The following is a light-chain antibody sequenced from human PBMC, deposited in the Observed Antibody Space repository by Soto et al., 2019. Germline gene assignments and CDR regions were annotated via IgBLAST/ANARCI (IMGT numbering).Light chain of an antibody. CDR3: QQYGSAIFT. V-gene: IGKV3-20*01. J-gene: IGKJ3*01. CDR2: GAS. Sequence: EIVLTQSPGTLSLSPGERATLSCRASQSISSSYLGWYQQKPGQAPRLLIYGASTRDTGIPDRFSGSGSGTDFTLTISRLEPEDFAVYYCQQYGSAIFTFGPGTKVDIK. CDR1: QSISSSY.